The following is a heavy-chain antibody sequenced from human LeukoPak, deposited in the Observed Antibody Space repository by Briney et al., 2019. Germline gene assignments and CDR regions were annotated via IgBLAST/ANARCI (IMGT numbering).Heavy chain of an antibody. J-gene: IGHJ5*02. D-gene: IGHD4-17*01. V-gene: IGHV4-39*01. CDR3: ARHDYGALQANWFDP. Sequence: PSETLSLTCIVSGDSISSSPYYWGWIRQPLGKGLEWIGNIYYSGSTYYNPSLKSRVTISVDTSKNQFSLRLSSVTAADTAVYYCARHDYGALQANWFDPWGQGTLVTVSS. CDR1: GDSISSSPYY. CDR2: IYYSGST.